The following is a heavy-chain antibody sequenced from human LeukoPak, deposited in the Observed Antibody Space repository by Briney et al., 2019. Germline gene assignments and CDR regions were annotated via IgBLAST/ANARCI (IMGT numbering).Heavy chain of an antibody. J-gene: IGHJ4*02. Sequence: GESLKISCKGSGYSFTSYWIGWVRQMPGKGLEWMGIIYPGDSDTRYSPSFQGQVTISADKSISTAYLQWSSLKASDTAMYYCARKLDQVGATTNLDYWGQGTLVTVSS. CDR1: GYSFTSYW. D-gene: IGHD1-26*01. CDR3: ARKLDQVGATTNLDY. CDR2: IYPGDSDT. V-gene: IGHV5-51*01.